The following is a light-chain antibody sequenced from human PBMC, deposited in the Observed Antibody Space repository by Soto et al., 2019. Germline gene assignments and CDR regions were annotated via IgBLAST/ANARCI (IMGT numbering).Light chain of an antibody. J-gene: IGKJ2*01. CDR1: QSIGTY. Sequence: DIQMTQSPSSLSAPVGDRVTITCRATQSIGTYISWYQQKPGKAPKLLIYAASSLQSGVPSSFGGSGSGTDFNLTISSLQPEDFATYYCQQSYSTPYTFGQGTTLEIK. CDR3: QQSYSTPYT. CDR2: AAS. V-gene: IGKV1-39*01.